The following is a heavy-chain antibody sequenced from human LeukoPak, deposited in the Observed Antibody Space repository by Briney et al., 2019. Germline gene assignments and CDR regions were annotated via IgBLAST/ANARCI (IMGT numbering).Heavy chain of an antibody. D-gene: IGHD3-22*01. CDR1: GFTVSSNY. V-gene: IGHV3-53*01. CDR2: THSGGTT. CDR3: ARAPHFFDTSGSRYYFDY. J-gene: IGHJ4*02. Sequence: PGGSLRLSCAASGFTVSSNYMSWVRQAPGKGLEWVSVTHSGGTTYYADSVKGRFTISRDNSKNTLYLQLNSLRAEDTAVYFCARAPHFFDTSGSRYYFDYWGQGALVTVSS.